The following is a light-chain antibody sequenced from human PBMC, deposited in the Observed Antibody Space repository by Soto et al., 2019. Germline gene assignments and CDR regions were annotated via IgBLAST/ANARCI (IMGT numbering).Light chain of an antibody. J-gene: IGKJ1*01. V-gene: IGKV2-30*02. CDR2: VVS. CDR3: MLGTHWPWT. Sequence: DVVMTQSPLSLPVTLGQPASISCRSSQSLIHSDGNTYLSWFQQRPGQSPMRLIYVVSDLDSGVRDRFTGSVSVTDFTLMISIVEIEDVIVYYCMLGTHWPWTLVQGTEVEIK. CDR1: QSLIHSDGNTY.